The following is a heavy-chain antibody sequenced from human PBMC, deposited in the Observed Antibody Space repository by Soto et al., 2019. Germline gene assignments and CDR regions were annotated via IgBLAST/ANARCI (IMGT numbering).Heavy chain of an antibody. CDR3: ARGVPAAGTDWFDP. CDR1: GGSFSNSY. Sequence: ESLYITGTVSGGSFSNSYRSWIRPSAEKRLEWIGRVSSTGSSYYNPSLKSRVTISVDTSKNQVSLKLTSVTAADTAVYYCARGVPAAGTDWFDPWGQGTLVTVSS. V-gene: IGHV4-4*07. D-gene: IGHD6-13*01. J-gene: IGHJ5*02. CDR2: VSSTGSS.